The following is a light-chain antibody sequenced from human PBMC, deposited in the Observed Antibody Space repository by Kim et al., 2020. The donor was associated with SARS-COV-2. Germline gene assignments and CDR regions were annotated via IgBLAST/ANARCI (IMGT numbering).Light chain of an antibody. CDR3: QAWDSSTWV. J-gene: IGLJ3*02. V-gene: IGLV3-1*01. CDR1: ELGGKH. Sequence: SYELTQPPSVSVSPGQTASITCSANELGGKHASWYQQKPGQSPVVVIYQDNKRPSGIPERFSGSNSGNTATLTISGTQAMDEADYYCQAWDSSTWVFGGGPQLTVL. CDR2: QDN.